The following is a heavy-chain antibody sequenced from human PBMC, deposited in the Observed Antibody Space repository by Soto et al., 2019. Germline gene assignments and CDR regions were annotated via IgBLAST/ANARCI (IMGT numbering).Heavy chain of an antibody. Sequence: QVQLVQSGVEVKTPGASVKVSCKASGYSFNSHGIRWVRQAPGQGPAWMGWISGYNGNTKYAEAFQGRVTFTTDTSTRTAYMDLRSLRSDETAVYFCASDRSNPGWYFALDLWGQGTAVTVSS. D-gene: IGHD6-19*01. CDR2: ISGYNGNT. CDR3: ASDRSNPGWYFALDL. V-gene: IGHV1-18*01. CDR1: GYSFNSHG. J-gene: IGHJ3*01.